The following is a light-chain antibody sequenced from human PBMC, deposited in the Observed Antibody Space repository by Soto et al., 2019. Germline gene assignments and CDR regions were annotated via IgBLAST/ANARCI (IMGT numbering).Light chain of an antibody. CDR2: GAS. CDR3: QQYGNSPYT. J-gene: IGKJ2*01. V-gene: IGKV3-20*01. CDR1: QSVSSSY. Sequence: EIGLTQSPGTLSLSPGERATLSCRASQSVSSSYLAWYQKKPGQAPRLLIYGASIRANDIPDRFSGSGSGTDFTLTISRLEPEDFAVYYCQQYGNSPYTFGQGPKVDIK.